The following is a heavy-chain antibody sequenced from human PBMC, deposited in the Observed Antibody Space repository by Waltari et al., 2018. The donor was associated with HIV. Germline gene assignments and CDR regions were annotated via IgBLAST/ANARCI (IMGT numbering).Heavy chain of an antibody. Sequence: QLLLQESGPGLVKPSETLSLPCSVSGYSIGHGSYWGRIRQPPGEGREWIATVHQSGRAYYRPSLKSRVTISMDMSRNQFSLKMNSVTAADTAVYYCARMDYGSGTPPLDIYVMDVWGQGTTVTVSS. CDR3: ARMDYGSGTPPLDIYVMDV. D-gene: IGHD3-10*01. V-gene: IGHV4-38-2*01. CDR1: GYSIGHGSY. J-gene: IGHJ6*02. CDR2: VHQSGRA.